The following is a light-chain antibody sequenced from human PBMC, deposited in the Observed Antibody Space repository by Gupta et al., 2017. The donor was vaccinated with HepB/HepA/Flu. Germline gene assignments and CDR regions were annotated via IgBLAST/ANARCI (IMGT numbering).Light chain of an antibody. CDR3: NSRDSSGNHLV. CDR2: GKN. V-gene: IGLV3-19*01. CDR1: SLRSYY. J-gene: IGLJ2*01. Sequence: GQTVRITCQGDSLRSYYASWYQQKPGQAPVLVIYGKNNRPSGIPDRFSGSSSGNTASLTITGAQAEDEADYYCNSRDSSGNHLVFGGGTKLTVL.